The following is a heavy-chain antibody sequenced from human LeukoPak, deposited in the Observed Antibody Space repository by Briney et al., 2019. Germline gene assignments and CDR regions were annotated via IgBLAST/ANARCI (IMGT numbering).Heavy chain of an antibody. J-gene: IGHJ4*02. D-gene: IGHD2-15*01. V-gene: IGHV3-21*01. CDR3: ARRGCSGGSCYIDY. CDR2: ISSSSSYI. CDR1: GFTFSSYS. Sequence: GGSLRLSCAASGFTFSSYSMNWVRQAPGKGLEWVSSISSSSSYIYYADSVKGRFTISRDNAKNSLYLQMNSLRAEATAVYYCARRGCSGGSCYIDYWGQGPLVTVSS.